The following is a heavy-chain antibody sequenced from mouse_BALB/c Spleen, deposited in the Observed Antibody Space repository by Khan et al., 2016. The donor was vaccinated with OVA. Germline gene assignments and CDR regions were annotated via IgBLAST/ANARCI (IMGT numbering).Heavy chain of an antibody. V-gene: IGHV2-2*02. CDR2: IWSGGFT. J-gene: IGHJ2*01. Sequence: VQLQESGPGLVQPSQSLSITCTVSGFSLTNYGVHWVRQSPGKGLEWLGVIWSGGFTDYNATFISRLNISKDNSKGQVFFKMNGLQANDTAIYYGVRNRNGYFDSWGQGSTLTVSS. CDR3: VRNRNGYFDS. CDR1: GFSLTNYG. D-gene: IGHD1-1*02.